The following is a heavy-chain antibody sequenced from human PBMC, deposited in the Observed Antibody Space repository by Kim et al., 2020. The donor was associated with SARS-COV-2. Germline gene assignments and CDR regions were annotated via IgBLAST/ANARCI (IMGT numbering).Heavy chain of an antibody. V-gene: IGHV5-10-1*01. J-gene: IGHJ4*02. CDR3: ARSYGRDYYGSGSYRY. CDR1: GYSFTSYW. CDR2: IDPSDSYT. D-gene: IGHD3-10*01. Sequence: GESLKISCKGSGYSFTSYWISWVRQMPGKGLEWMGRIDPSDSYTNYSPSFQGHVTISADKSISTAYLQWSSLKASDTAMYYCARSYGRDYYGSGSYRYWGQGTLVTVSS.